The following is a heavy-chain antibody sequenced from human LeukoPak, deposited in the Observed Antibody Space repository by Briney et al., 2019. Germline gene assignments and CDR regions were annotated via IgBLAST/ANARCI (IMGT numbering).Heavy chain of an antibody. Sequence: PSETLSLTCTVSGGSVSRGSYYWSWIRQPPGKGLEWIGYIYYSGSTNYNPSLKSRVTISVDTSKNQFSLKLSSVTAADTAVYYCARAPRYYDILTGYQTPFDYWGQGTLVTVSS. CDR3: ARAPRYYDILTGYQTPFDY. J-gene: IGHJ4*02. D-gene: IGHD3-9*01. CDR1: GGSVSRGSYY. CDR2: IYYSGST. V-gene: IGHV4-61*01.